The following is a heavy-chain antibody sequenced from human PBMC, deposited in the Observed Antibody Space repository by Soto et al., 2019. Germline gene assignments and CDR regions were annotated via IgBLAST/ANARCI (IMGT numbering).Heavy chain of an antibody. V-gene: IGHV1-69*04. J-gene: IGHJ3*02. Sequence: ASVKVSCKASGGTFSSYTISWVRQAPGQGLEWMGRIIPILGIANYAQKFQGRVTITADKSTSTAYMELSSLRSEDTAVYYCARDRFTVTTVQNDDAFDIWGQGTMVTVSS. CDR2: IIPILGIA. CDR3: ARDRFTVTTVQNDDAFDI. CDR1: GGTFSSYT. D-gene: IGHD4-17*01.